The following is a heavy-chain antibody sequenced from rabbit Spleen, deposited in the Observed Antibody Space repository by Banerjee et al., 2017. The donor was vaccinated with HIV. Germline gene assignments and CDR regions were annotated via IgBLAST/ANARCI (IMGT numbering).Heavy chain of an antibody. J-gene: IGHJ4*01. CDR2: IDAGSTGST. Sequence: QSLEESGGDLVKPGASLTLTCTASGFSFSTTYYMCWVRQAPGKGLDWIACIDAGSTGSTYYASWAKGRFTISKTSSTTVTLQMTSLTAADTATYFCARGSATMTMVITGYYLNLWGPGTLVPVS. CDR3: ARGSATMTMVITGYYLNL. CDR1: GFSFSTTYY. V-gene: IGHV1S40*01. D-gene: IGHD2-1*01.